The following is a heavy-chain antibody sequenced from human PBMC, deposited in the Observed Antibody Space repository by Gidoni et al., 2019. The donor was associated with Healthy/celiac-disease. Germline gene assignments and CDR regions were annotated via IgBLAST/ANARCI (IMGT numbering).Heavy chain of an antibody. CDR1: GYTFTSYY. Sequence: QVQLVQPGAEVQKPGASVTVSCKAPGYTFTSYYMHSGRQAPGPGLEWMGIINPSGGSTSHAKKFQGRVTMTRDTSTSTVYKELSSLRSEDTAVYYCARDPRKALRFGESRAYYYGMDVWGQGTTVTVSS. J-gene: IGHJ6*02. CDR2: INPSGGST. D-gene: IGHD3-10*01. V-gene: IGHV1-46*01. CDR3: ARDPRKALRFGESRAYYYGMDV.